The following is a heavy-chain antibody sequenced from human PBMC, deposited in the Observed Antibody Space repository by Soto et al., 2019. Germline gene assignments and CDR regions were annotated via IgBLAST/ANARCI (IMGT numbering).Heavy chain of an antibody. CDR1: GGSISSSSYY. Sequence: QLQLQESGPGLVKPSETLSLTCTVSGGSISSSSYYWGWIRQTPGKGLEWIGSTADSGSTYYNPSLKSRLTISVDTSKNQFALKLSSVTAADTAVDDCERHVRPTSGFAYWGQGTLVTVSS. J-gene: IGHJ4*02. CDR2: TADSGST. D-gene: IGHD2-15*01. CDR3: ERHVRPTSGFAY. V-gene: IGHV4-39*01.